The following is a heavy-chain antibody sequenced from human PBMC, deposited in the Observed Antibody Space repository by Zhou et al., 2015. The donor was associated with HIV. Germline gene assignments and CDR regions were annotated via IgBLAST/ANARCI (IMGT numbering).Heavy chain of an antibody. CDR1: GGTFTSYY. J-gene: IGHJ4*02. CDR3: ARDWRFPWWNGGYFDY. CDR2: INPSGGST. Sequence: QVQLVQSGAEVKKPGSSVKVSCKASGGTFTSYYMHWVRQAPGQGLEWMGIINPSGGSTNYAQKFQGRITMTRDTSTSTVYMELTSLRSEDTAVYHCARDWRFPWWNGGYFDYWGQGTLVTVSS. V-gene: IGHV1-46*01. D-gene: IGHD1-1*01.